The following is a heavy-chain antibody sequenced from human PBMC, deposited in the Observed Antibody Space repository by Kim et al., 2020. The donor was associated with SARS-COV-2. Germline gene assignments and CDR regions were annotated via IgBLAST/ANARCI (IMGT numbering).Heavy chain of an antibody. V-gene: IGHV4-34*01. D-gene: IGHD3-3*01. Sequence: SETLSLTCAVYVGSFSDYNWTWIRQSPGKGLEWIGEIDHSGATNYTPSLKSRVAISVDTSKNQFSLKLKSVTAADTAVYFCARGRAGVVPSPIMGLGPYYDYYVLDVWGQGTAVSVSS. CDR2: IDHSGAT. CDR1: VGSFSDYN. CDR3: ARGRAGVVPSPIMGLGPYYDYYVLDV. J-gene: IGHJ6*02.